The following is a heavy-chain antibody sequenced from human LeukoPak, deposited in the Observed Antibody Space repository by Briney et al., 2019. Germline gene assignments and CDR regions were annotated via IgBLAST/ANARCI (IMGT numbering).Heavy chain of an antibody. Sequence: ASVKVSCKASGYTFTSYDINWVRQATGQGLEWMGWMNPNSGNTGYAQKFQGRVTITRNTSISTAYMELSRLRSEDTAVYYCARGAYSQSNYYMDVWGKGTTVTVSS. CDR1: GYTFTSYD. D-gene: IGHD5-18*01. CDR3: ARGAYSQSNYYMDV. J-gene: IGHJ6*03. V-gene: IGHV1-8*03. CDR2: MNPNSGNT.